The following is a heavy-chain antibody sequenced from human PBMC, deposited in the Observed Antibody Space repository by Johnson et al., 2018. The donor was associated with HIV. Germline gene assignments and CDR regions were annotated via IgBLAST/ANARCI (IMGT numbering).Heavy chain of an antibody. Sequence: QVQLVESGGGLVKPGGSLRISCAASGFTFSHYYMSWIRQAPGKGLDWVSYVSSSATTIYYADSVKSRFTISRDNARNSLYLQMNSLRAEDTAVYYCATGGGSSTRGDPFDIWGQGTLVTVSS. CDR1: GFTFSHYY. CDR3: ATGGGSSTRGDPFDI. D-gene: IGHD1-14*01. V-gene: IGHV3-11*04. J-gene: IGHJ3*02. CDR2: VSSSATTI.